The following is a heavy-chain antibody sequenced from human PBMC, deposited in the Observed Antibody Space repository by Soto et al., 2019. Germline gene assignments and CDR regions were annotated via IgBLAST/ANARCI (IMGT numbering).Heavy chain of an antibody. CDR3: ARDYVGLSPADAFDI. D-gene: IGHD3-16*01. CDR2: IWYDGSNK. CDR1: GFTFSSYG. J-gene: IGHJ3*02. Sequence: QVQLVESGGGVVQPGRSLRLSCAASGFTFSSYGMHWVRQAPGKGLEWVAVIWYDGSNKYYADSVKGRFTISRDNSKNTLYLQMNSLRAEDTAVYYCARDYVGLSPADAFDIWGQGTMVTVSS. V-gene: IGHV3-33*01.